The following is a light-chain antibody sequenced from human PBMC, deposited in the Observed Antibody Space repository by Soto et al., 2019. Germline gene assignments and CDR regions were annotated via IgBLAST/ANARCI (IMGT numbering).Light chain of an antibody. CDR3: HQYNTWPPHFT. V-gene: IGKV3-15*01. Sequence: EIVLTQSPATLSLSPGERATLSCRASQSVSTKLAWYQQRPGQTPRLLIYNASTRATGVPARFSGGGSVTEFSLTISSLQSDDLAVYYCHQYNTWPPHFTFGPGTKVDI. CDR2: NAS. CDR1: QSVSTK. J-gene: IGKJ3*01.